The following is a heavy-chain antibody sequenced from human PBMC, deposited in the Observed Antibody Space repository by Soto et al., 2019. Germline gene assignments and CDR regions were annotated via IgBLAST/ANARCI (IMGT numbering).Heavy chain of an antibody. CDR2: ISDSGGTS. CDR1: GFIFSNYV. Sequence: GGSLRLSCAASGFIFSNYVMSWVRQAPGKGLEWVSSISDSGGTSYYADSVKGRFTISRDNSKNTLYLQMNSLRAEDTAVYYCAKNGWAYYFDYWGQGTLVTVSS. J-gene: IGHJ4*02. D-gene: IGHD2-21*01. V-gene: IGHV3-23*01. CDR3: AKNGWAYYFDY.